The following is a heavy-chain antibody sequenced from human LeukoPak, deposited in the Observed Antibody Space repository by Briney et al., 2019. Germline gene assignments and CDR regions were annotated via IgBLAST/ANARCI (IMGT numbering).Heavy chain of an antibody. V-gene: IGHV7-4-1*02. CDR2: INTNTGNP. D-gene: IGHD6-13*01. CDR1: GYTFTSYA. Sequence: ASVKVSCKASGYTFTSYAMNWVRQAPGQGLEWMGWINTNTGNPTYAQGFTGRFVFSLDTSVSTAYLQISSLKAEDTAVYYCARVGSPYETSQQLGPWGQGTLVTVSS. CDR3: ARVGSPYETSQQLGP. J-gene: IGHJ5*02.